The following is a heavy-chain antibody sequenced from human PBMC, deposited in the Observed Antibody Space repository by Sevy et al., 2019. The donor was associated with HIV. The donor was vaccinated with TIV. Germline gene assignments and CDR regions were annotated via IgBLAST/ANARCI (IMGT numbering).Heavy chain of an antibody. V-gene: IGHV3-21*01. D-gene: IGHD6-13*01. CDR2: ISSSSSYI. J-gene: IGHJ4*02. CDR3: ATLGGSSSWYGDTYYFDY. Sequence: GGSLRLSCAASGFTFSSYSMIWVRQAPGKGLEWVSSISSSSSYIYYADSVKGRFTISRDNAKNSLYLQMNSLRAEDTAVYYCATLGGSSSWYGDTYYFDYWGQGTLVTVSS. CDR1: GFTFSSYS.